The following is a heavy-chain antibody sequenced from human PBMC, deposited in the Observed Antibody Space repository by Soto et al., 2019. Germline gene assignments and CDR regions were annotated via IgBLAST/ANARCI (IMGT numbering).Heavy chain of an antibody. CDR2: ISGSGGST. CDR1: GFTFSSYA. Sequence: EVQLLESGGGLVQPGGSLRLSCAASGFTFSSYAMSWVRQAPGKGLEWVSAISGSGGSTYYADSVKGRFTISRDNSKNTLYLQMNSLRAEDTAVYYCVKDPFSHSSSWYVYFDYWGQGTLVTVSS. J-gene: IGHJ4*02. D-gene: IGHD6-13*01. CDR3: VKDPFSHSSSWYVYFDY. V-gene: IGHV3-23*01.